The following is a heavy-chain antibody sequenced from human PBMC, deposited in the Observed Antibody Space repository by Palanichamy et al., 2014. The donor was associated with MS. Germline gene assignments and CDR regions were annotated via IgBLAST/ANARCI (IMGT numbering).Heavy chain of an antibody. V-gene: IGHV1-18*01. Sequence: VQLVQSGTEVKMTGAVSEGLLQGLWLQVYQLWYQLGATGPLDKGWSGWDGSAVTMATQTNAQKLQGRVTMTTDTSTTTAYMELRSLSSDDTAVYYCARQTRSSGSYRGDDAFDIWGQGTMVTVSS. CDR2: SAVTMAT. J-gene: IGHJ3*02. D-gene: IGHD3-10*01. CDR3: ARQTRSSGSYRGDDAFDI. CDR1: LQVYQLW.